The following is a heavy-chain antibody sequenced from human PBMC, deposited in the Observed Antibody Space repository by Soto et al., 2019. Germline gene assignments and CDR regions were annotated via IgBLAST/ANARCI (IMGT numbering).Heavy chain of an antibody. D-gene: IGHD3-3*01. J-gene: IGHJ6*02. V-gene: IGHV1-18*01. CDR2: ISAYNGNT. CDR1: CYTFTSYG. Sequence: ASVKVSCKASCYTFTSYGINSVRQAPGQGLEWMGWISAYNGNTNYAQKLQVRDTMTTDTSESTAYMALRRMRSHDTDVSYSERDSGFLVGGYYSYYGMDVWGQGTTVTVSS. CDR3: ERDSGFLVGGYYSYYGMDV.